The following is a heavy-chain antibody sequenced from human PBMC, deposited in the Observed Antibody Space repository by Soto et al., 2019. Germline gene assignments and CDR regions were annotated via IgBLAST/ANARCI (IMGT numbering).Heavy chain of an antibody. V-gene: IGHV3-7*03. J-gene: IGHJ4*01. CDR3: ARGSVHFYDNSFDY. CDR2: INQDGSER. Sequence: GGSLRLSCGASGFSLIPYWMSWVRQAPGKGLEWVANINQDGSERNYVDSVRGRFTISRDNAQNSVFLQMNSLRAEDMAVYFCARGSVHFYDNSFDYWGQGTPVTVYS. CDR1: GFSLIPYW. D-gene: IGHD3-22*01.